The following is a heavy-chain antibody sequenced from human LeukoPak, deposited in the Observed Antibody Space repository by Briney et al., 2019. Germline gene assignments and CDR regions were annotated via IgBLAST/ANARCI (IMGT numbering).Heavy chain of an antibody. Sequence: GGSLRLSCAASGFTFSSCAMNWVRQAPGKGLEWVSAISGSGDRTYYADSVKGRFTTSRDNSKNTLYLQMNSLRAEDTAVYYCARSSASYIFRLGMDVWGQGTTVTVSS. CDR3: ARSSASYIFRLGMDV. J-gene: IGHJ6*02. V-gene: IGHV3-23*01. CDR2: ISGSGDRT. D-gene: IGHD3-10*01. CDR1: GFTFSSCA.